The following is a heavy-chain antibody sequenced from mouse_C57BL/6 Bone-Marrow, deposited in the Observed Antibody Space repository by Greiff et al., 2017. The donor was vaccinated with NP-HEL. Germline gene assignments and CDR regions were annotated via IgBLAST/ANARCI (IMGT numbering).Heavy chain of an antibody. J-gene: IGHJ2*01. D-gene: IGHD1-1*01. CDR3: ARGPYYYGSSPYYFDY. CDR2: IYYSGTI. V-gene: IGHV3-5*01. CDR1: GISITTGNYR. Sequence: EVQGVESGPGLVKPSQTVFLTCTVTGISITTGNYRWSWIRQFPGNKLEWIGYIYYSGTITYNPSLTSRTTITRDTPKNQFFLEMNSLTAEDTATYYCARGPYYYGSSPYYFDYWGQGTTLTVSS.